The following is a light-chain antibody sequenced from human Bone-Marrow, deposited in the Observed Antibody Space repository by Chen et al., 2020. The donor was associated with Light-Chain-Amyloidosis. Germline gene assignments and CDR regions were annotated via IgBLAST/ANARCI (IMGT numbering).Light chain of an antibody. V-gene: IGLV3-25*03. Sequence: SYELTQPPSVSVSPGQTARITCSGDDLPTKYAYWYQQKPGQAPGLVIHRDTERPSGISERLSGSSSGTTATLTISGVQAEDETDYHCQSADSSGTYEVIFGGGTKLPVL. CDR1: DLPTKY. J-gene: IGLJ2*01. CDR3: QSADSSGTYEVI. CDR2: RDT.